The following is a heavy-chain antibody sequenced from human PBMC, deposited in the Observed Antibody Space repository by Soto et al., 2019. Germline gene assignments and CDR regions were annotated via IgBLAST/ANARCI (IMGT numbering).Heavy chain of an antibody. D-gene: IGHD3-3*01. Sequence: GGSLRLSCAASGFTFSNYAMSWVRQAPGKGLEWVSAISGSGGSTYYADSVKGRFTISRDNSKNTLYLQMNSLRAEDTAVYYCAKSATYYDFWSGYYPPQGHFDYWGQGTLVTVSS. CDR2: ISGSGGST. V-gene: IGHV3-23*01. CDR1: GFTFSNYA. CDR3: AKSATYYDFWSGYYPPQGHFDY. J-gene: IGHJ4*02.